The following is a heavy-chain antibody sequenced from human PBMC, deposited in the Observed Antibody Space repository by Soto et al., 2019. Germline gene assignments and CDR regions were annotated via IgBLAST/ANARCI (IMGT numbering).Heavy chain of an antibody. J-gene: IGHJ6*03. V-gene: IGHV3-11*01. CDR1: GFTFSDYY. CDR3: ARESRSGRFYYYYMDV. D-gene: IGHD1-26*01. CDR2: ISSSGSTI. Sequence: PGGSLRLSCAASGFTFSDYYMSWIRQAPGKGLEWVSYISSSGSTIYCADSVKGRFTISRDNAKNSLYLQMNSLRAEDTVVYYCARESRSGRFYYYYMDVWGKGTTVTVAS.